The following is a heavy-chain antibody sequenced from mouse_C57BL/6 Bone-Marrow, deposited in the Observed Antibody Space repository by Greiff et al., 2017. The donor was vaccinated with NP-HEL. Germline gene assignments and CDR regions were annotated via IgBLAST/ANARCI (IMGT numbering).Heavy chain of an antibody. CDR1: GFTFSDYG. CDR2: ISSGSSTI. D-gene: IGHD2-3*01. J-gene: IGHJ1*03. CDR3: APYDVYYAGDFDV. Sequence: EVQLVESGGGLVKPGGSLKLSCAASGFTFSDYGMHWVRQAPEKGLEWVAYISSGSSTIYYADTVKGRFTISRDNAKNTLFLQMTSLRSEDTAMYYCAPYDVYYAGDFDVWGTGTTVTVSS. V-gene: IGHV5-17*01.